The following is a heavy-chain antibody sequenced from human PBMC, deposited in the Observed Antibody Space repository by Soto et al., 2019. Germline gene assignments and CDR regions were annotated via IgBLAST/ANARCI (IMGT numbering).Heavy chain of an antibody. Sequence: QVQLQESGPGLVKPSETLSLTCTVSGGSVSSGSYYWSWIRQPPGKGLEWIEYIYYSGSTNYNPSLKSRVTISVDTSKNQFSLKLSSVTAADTAVYYCARDRGYSYGSPFWFDPWGQGTLVTVSS. CDR1: GGSVSSGSYY. V-gene: IGHV4-61*01. D-gene: IGHD5-18*01. CDR2: IYYSGST. CDR3: ARDRGYSYGSPFWFDP. J-gene: IGHJ5*02.